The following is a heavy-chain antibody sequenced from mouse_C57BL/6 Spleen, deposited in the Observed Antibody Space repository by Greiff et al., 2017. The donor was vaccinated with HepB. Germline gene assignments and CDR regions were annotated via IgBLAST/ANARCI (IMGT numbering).Heavy chain of an antibody. CDR2: IDPSDSYT. CDR1: GYTFTSYW. Sequence: VQLQQPGAELVMPGASVKLSCKASGYTFTSYWMHWVKQRPGQGLEWIGEIDPSDSYTNYNQKFKGKSTLTVDKSSSPAYMQHSSLTSEDSAVYYCARRSNYEYFDVWGTGTTVTVSS. D-gene: IGHD2-5*01. CDR3: ARRSNYEYFDV. J-gene: IGHJ1*03. V-gene: IGHV1-69*01.